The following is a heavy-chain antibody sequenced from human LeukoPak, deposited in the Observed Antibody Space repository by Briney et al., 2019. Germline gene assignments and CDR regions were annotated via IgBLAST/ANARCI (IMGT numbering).Heavy chain of an antibody. CDR1: GFTFSSYA. V-gene: IGHV3-30-3*01. CDR3: VKDYGSSPFDY. Sequence: GRSLRLSCAASGFTFSSYAMHWVRQAPGKGLEWVAVISYDGSNKYYADSVKGRFTISRDNSKNTLYLQMNSLRAEDTAVYYCVKDYGSSPFDYWGQGTLVTVSS. CDR2: ISYDGSNK. D-gene: IGHD6-6*01. J-gene: IGHJ4*02.